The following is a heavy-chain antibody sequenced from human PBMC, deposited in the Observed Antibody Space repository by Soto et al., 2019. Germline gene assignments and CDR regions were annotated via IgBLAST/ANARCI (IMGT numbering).Heavy chain of an antibody. V-gene: IGHV4-59*01. D-gene: IGHD1-20*01. CDR3: ARYKSNYYYGMDV. J-gene: IGHJ6*02. Sequence: SETLSLTCTVSGGSISSYYWSWIRQPPGKGLEWIGYIYYSGITNYNPSLKSRVTISVDTSKNQFSLKLSSVTAADTAVYYCARYKSNYYYGMDVWGQGSTVTVSS. CDR2: IYYSGIT. CDR1: GGSISSYY.